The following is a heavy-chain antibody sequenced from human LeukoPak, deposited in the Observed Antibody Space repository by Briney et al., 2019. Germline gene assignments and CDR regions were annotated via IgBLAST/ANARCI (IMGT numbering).Heavy chain of an antibody. CDR2: IYYSGRT. D-gene: IGHD3-22*01. CDR3: ARNYDSSGYLGY. CDR1: GGSISSYY. Sequence: SETLSLTCTVSGGSISSYYWGWIRQPPGKGLEWIGYIYYSGRTNYNPSLKRRVTIPVDTSKNQFSLELSSVTAEDTAVYYCARNYDSSGYLGYWGQGTLVTVSS. J-gene: IGHJ4*02. V-gene: IGHV4-59*01.